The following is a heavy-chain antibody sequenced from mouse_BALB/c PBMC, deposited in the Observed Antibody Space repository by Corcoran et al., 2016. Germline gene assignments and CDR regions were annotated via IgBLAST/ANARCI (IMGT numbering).Heavy chain of an antibody. Sequence: EDQLQQSGAELVRPGALVKLSCKASGFNIKDYYMHWVTQRAEQGLEWIGWIDPENGNTIYDPKFQGKASITADTSSKTAYLQLSSLTSEDTAVYYCARSHCNYWYFDVGGAGTTVTVSS. CDR1: GFNIKDYY. CDR3: ARSHCNYWYFDV. CDR2: IDPENGNT. J-gene: IGHJ1*01. V-gene: IGHV14-1*02.